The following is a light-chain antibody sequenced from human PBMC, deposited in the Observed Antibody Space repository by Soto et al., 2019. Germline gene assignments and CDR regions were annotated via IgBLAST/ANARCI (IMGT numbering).Light chain of an antibody. CDR2: GNS. J-gene: IGLJ2*01. CDR1: SSNIGAGYD. V-gene: IGLV1-40*01. Sequence: QSVLTQPPSVSGAPGQRVTISCTGSSSNIGAGYDVHWYQQLPGTAPKLLIYGNSNRPSGVPDRFSGFKSGTSASLAITGLQADDEVDYYCQSYDSSLDGFVIFGGGTKVTVL. CDR3: QSYDSSLDGFVI.